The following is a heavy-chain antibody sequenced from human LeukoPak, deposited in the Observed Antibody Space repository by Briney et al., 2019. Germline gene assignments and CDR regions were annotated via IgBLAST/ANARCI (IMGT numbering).Heavy chain of an antibody. Sequence: GGSLRLSXAASGFTFSSYWMSWVRQAPGKGLEWVANIKQDGSEKYYVDSVKGRFTISRDNAKNSLYLQMNSLRAEDTAVYYCASDIVATIFSYWGQGTLVTVSS. CDR1: GFTFSSYW. V-gene: IGHV3-7*01. J-gene: IGHJ4*02. CDR2: IKQDGSEK. D-gene: IGHD5-12*01. CDR3: ASDIVATIFSY.